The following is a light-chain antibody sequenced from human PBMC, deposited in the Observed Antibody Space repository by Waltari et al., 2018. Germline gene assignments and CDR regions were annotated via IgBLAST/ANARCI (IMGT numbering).Light chain of an antibody. V-gene: IGKV1-5*03. J-gene: IGKJ3*01. CDR3: QRYNSYPIT. CDR2: KAS. Sequence: DIQMTQSPSTLSASVGDRVTIACRASQSISGWLAWYQQKPGKAPNLLISKASSLQTGVPSRFNGSGSGTEFTLTINTLQPDDFATYYCQRYNSYPITFGPGTKVDI. CDR1: QSISGW.